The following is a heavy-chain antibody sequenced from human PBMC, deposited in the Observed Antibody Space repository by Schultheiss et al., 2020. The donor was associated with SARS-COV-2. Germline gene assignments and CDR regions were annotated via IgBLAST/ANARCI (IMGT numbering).Heavy chain of an antibody. Sequence: ASVKVSCKASGYTFTGYYMHWVRQAPGQGLEWMGRISTYNANTDFAQKFQGRVTMTRVTSTTTVHMELSSLTSEDTAVYYCARAPGGEGNWFDPWGQGTLVTVSS. CDR2: ISTYNANT. CDR3: ARAPGGEGNWFDP. CDR1: GYTFTGYY. J-gene: IGHJ5*02. D-gene: IGHD3-16*01. V-gene: IGHV1-2*06.